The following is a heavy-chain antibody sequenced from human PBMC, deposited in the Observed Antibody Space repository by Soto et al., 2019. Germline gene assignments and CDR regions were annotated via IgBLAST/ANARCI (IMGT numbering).Heavy chain of an antibody. CDR1: GFTFSDYY. D-gene: IGHD3-22*01. Sequence: QVQLVESGGALVEPGGTLRLSCASSGFTFSDYYMTWIRQAPGKGLKRVSFISGSRNYTHYADSVKGRFTITRDNAKNSLYLQMNSLRVEDTAVYYCARGHNYDSGGYQYFDYWGHGTLVTVSS. J-gene: IGHJ4*01. CDR3: ARGHNYDSGGYQYFDY. CDR2: ISGSRNYT. V-gene: IGHV3-11*06.